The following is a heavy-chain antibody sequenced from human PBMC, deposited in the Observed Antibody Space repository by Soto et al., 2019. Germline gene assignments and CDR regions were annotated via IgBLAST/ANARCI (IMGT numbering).Heavy chain of an antibody. CDR2: ISYDGSNK. Sequence: QVQLVESGGGVVQPGRSLRLSCAASGFTFSSYAMHWVRQAPGKGLDWVAVISYDGSNKYYADSVKGRFTISRDNSKNTLYLQMNSLRAEDTAVYYCARDQGGYCSGGSCYYFDYWGQGTLVTVSS. D-gene: IGHD2-15*01. J-gene: IGHJ4*02. CDR1: GFTFSSYA. CDR3: ARDQGGYCSGGSCYYFDY. V-gene: IGHV3-30-3*01.